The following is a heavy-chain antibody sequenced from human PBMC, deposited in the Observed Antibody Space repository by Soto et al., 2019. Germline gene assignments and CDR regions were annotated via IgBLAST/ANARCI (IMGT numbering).Heavy chain of an antibody. D-gene: IGHD4-4*01. CDR1: GYTLTELS. J-gene: IGHJ5*02. Sequence: ASVKVSCKVSGYTLTELSMHWVRQAPGKGLEWMGGFDPGDGETIYAQKFQGRVTMTEDTSTDTAYMELSSLRSEDTAVYYCATDYSNSVWFDTWGQGTLVTVSS. CDR2: FDPGDGET. CDR3: ATDYSNSVWFDT. V-gene: IGHV1-24*01.